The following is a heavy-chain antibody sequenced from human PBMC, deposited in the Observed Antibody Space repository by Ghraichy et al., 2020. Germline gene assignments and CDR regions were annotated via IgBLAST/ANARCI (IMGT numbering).Heavy chain of an antibody. CDR3: AKTTTVTTFYYYYGMDV. J-gene: IGHJ6*02. CDR2: ISCSGDST. D-gene: IGHD4-17*01. CDR1: GFTFSSYA. V-gene: IGHV3-23*01. Sequence: GGSLRLSCAASGFTFSSYAMSWVRQAPGKGLEWVSGISCSGDSTYYADSVKGRFTIFRDNSKNTLYLQMNSLRAEDTAVYYCAKTTTVTTFYYYYGMDVWGHGNTVTVS.